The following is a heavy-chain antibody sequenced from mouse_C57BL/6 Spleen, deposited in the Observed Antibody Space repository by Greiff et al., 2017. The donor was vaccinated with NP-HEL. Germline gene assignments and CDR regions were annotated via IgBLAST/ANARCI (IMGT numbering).Heavy chain of an antibody. CDR3: ARFDSSSYYFDY. CDR2: INPNNGGT. J-gene: IGHJ2*01. Sequence: VQLQQSGPELVKPGASVKISCKASGYTFTDYYMNWVKQSHGKSLEWIGDINPNNGGTSYNQKFKGKATLTVDKSSSTAYMELRSLTSEDSAVYYCARFDSSSYYFDYWGQGTTLTVSS. D-gene: IGHD1-1*01. V-gene: IGHV1-26*01. CDR1: GYTFTDYY.